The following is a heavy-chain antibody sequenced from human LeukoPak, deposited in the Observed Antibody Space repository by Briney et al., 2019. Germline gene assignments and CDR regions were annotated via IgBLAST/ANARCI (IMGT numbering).Heavy chain of an antibody. CDR1: GGTFSSYA. Sequence: ASVKVSCKASGGTFSSYAISWVRQAPGQGLEWMGRIIPILGIANYAQKFRGRVTITADKSTSTAYMELSSLRSEDTAVYYCARGDDLRPVDYWGQGTLVTVS. V-gene: IGHV1-69*04. D-gene: IGHD3-16*01. CDR3: ARGDDLRPVDY. CDR2: IIPILGIA. J-gene: IGHJ4*02.